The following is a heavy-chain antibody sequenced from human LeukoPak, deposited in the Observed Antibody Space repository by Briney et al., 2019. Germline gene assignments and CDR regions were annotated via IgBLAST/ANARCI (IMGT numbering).Heavy chain of an antibody. CDR3: ARLDYVWGSPAGSDY. CDR1: GYTFTSYW. Sequence: GESLQISCKDSGYTFTSYWIGWVRQMPGKGLEWMGIIYPGDSDTRYSPSFQGQVTISADKSISTAYLQWSSLKASDTAMYYCARLDYVWGSPAGSDYWGQGTLVTVSS. CDR2: IYPGDSDT. J-gene: IGHJ4*02. V-gene: IGHV5-51*01. D-gene: IGHD3-16*01.